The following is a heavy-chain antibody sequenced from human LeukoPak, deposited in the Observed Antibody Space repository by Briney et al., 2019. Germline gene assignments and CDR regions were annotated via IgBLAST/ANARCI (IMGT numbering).Heavy chain of an antibody. Sequence: SDTLSLTCSIADRSINSYYWSWIRQPPGKGLEWIGYIHSSGATHYNPSLKSRATTSLDTSKNQFSLKLSSVTAADTVVYYCARLGSYSDHWGQGTLVTVSS. CDR1: DRSINSYY. V-gene: IGHV4-4*09. J-gene: IGHJ4*02. CDR3: ARLGSYSDH. CDR2: IHSSGAT. D-gene: IGHD1-26*01.